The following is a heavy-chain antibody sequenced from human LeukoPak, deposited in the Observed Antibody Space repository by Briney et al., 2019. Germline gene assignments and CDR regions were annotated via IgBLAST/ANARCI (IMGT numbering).Heavy chain of an antibody. CDR2: ISGSGGST. V-gene: IGHV3-23*01. CDR1: GFTVSSNS. J-gene: IGHJ3*02. Sequence: GGSLRLSCTVSGFTVSSNSTSWVRQAPGKGLEWVPGISGSGGSTYSADSVKGRFTISRDNSKNTLYLQMNSLRAEDTAVYYCARTIRIAAAYLHDAFDIWGQGTMVTVSS. CDR3: ARTIRIAAAYLHDAFDI. D-gene: IGHD6-13*01.